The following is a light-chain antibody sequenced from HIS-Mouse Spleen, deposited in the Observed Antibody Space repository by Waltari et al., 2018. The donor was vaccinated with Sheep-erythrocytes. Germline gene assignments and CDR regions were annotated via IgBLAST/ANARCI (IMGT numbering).Light chain of an antibody. CDR3: MKAIQTRT. CDR1: QSLRHSNGDNY. Sequence: DIVMTQSPLSLPVTPGESASISCRSSQSLRHSNGDNYLVWYLQKPGQSPQLLIYLGSNRASGFPDRFSGSGSCTDFTLTNSRVEAVNVGVYYCMKAIQTRTFGQGTKVEIK. J-gene: IGKJ1*01. CDR2: LGS. V-gene: IGKV2-28*01.